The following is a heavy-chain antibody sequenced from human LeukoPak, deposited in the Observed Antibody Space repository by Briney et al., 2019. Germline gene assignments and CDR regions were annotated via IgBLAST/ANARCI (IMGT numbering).Heavy chain of an antibody. CDR2: INWNGGST. Sequence: PGGSLRLSCAASGFTFSSYSMNWVRQAPGKGLEWVSGINWNGGSTGYADSVKGRFTISRDNAKNSLYLQMNSLRAEDTALYHCARVGYDSSGYSDYWGQGTLVTVSS. CDR1: GFTFSSYS. J-gene: IGHJ4*02. CDR3: ARVGYDSSGYSDY. D-gene: IGHD3-22*01. V-gene: IGHV3-20*01.